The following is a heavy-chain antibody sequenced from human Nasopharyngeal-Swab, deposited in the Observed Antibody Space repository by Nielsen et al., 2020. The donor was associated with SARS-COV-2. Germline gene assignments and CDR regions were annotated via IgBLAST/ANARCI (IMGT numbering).Heavy chain of an antibody. CDR2: INAGNGNT. D-gene: IGHD2-15*01. V-gene: IGHV1-3*01. CDR1: GYTFTSYA. Sequence: ASVKVSCKASGYTFTSYAMHWVRQAPGQRLEWMGWINAGNGNTKYSQKFQGRVTITRDTSASTAYMELSSLRSEDTAVYYCARSDCSGGSCTYYYYYGMDVWGQGTTVTVSS. J-gene: IGHJ6*02. CDR3: ARSDCSGGSCTYYYYYGMDV.